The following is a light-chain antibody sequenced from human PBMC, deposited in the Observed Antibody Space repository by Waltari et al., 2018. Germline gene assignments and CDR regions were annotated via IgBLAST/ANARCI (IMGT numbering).Light chain of an antibody. CDR2: KAS. CDR1: QSISSW. Sequence: DIQLTQPLSTLPVSVGDRVTITRLASQSISSWLGWYQQTPRRAPKLLLYKASSLDSGVPSRFSSSGSGTEFTLTISSLQPDDFATYYCQQYNSYAWTFGQGTKVEIK. CDR3: QQYNSYAWT. V-gene: IGKV1-5*03. J-gene: IGKJ1*01.